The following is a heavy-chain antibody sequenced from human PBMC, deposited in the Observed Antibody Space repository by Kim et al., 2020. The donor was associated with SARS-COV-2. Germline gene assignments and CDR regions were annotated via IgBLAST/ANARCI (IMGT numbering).Heavy chain of an antibody. J-gene: IGHJ6*03. V-gene: IGHV4-34*01. CDR3: ARRSTRPYYYYYMDV. D-gene: IGHD2-2*01. Sequence: SLKSRSTISVDTSKNQFSLKLSSVTAADTAVYYWARRSTRPYYYYYMDVWGKGTTVTVSS.